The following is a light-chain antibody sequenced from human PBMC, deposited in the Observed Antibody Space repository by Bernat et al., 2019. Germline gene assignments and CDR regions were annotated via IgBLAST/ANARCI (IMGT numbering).Light chain of an antibody. CDR2: LSS. V-gene: IGKV1-39*01. J-gene: IGKJ4*01. CDR1: QNIVRL. CDR3: QQSDSVPRT. Sequence: DIQMTHSPSSLSASVGDRVTITSRASQNIVRLLHWYQQKPGKAPNLLIYLSSNLQSGVPSRFSGIGSGTDFTLTISSLQPEDSANYDCQQSDSVPRTFGGGTKVEVK.